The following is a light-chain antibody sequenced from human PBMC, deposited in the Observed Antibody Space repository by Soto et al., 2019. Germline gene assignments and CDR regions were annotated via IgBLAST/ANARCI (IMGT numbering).Light chain of an antibody. CDR3: AAWDDSLNGDV. J-gene: IGLJ1*01. CDR1: SSNIGSKP. V-gene: IGLV1-44*01. Sequence: QSVLTQPPSASGTPGQRVTISCSGSSSNIGSKPVSWYQELPGTAPKVLIHSNNQRPSGVPDRFSGSKSGTSASLAISGLQSEDEADYYCAAWDDSLNGDVFGTGTKLTVL. CDR2: SNN.